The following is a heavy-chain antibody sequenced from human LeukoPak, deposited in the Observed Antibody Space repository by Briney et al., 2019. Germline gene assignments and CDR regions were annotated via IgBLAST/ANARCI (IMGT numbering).Heavy chain of an antibody. CDR1: GGSISSSSYY. V-gene: IGHV4-39*07. CDR2: IYYSGST. J-gene: IGHJ3*02. D-gene: IGHD2-8*01. Sequence: SETLSLTCTVSGGSISSSSYYWGWIRQPPGKGLEWIGSIYYSGSTYYNPSLKSRVTISVDTSKNQFSLKLSSVTAADTAVYYCAREESEWGAFDIWGQGTMVTVSS. CDR3: AREESEWGAFDI.